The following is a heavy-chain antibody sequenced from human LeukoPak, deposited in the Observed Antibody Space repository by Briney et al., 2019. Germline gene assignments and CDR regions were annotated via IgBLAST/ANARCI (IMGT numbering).Heavy chain of an antibody. CDR3: ASDSTHRAASGSFVY. V-gene: IGHV4-31*03. Sequence: SETLSLTCTVSGDSISSSGFYWSWIRQHPGKGLEWVGYIYSSGSTNYNAPLKSRLTISVDTSKNQFSLRLTSVTAADTAVYYCASDSTHRAASGSFVYWGQGSLVTVSS. CDR1: GDSISSSGFY. CDR2: IYSSGST. J-gene: IGHJ4*02. D-gene: IGHD6-13*01.